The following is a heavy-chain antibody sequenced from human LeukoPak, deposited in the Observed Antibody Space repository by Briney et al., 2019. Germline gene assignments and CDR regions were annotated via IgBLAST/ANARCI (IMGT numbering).Heavy chain of an antibody. CDR2: MNPNSGNT. CDR1: GYTFTSYD. CDR3: ASSAGYSSDAFDI. Sequence: ASVKVSCKASGYTFTSYDINWVRQASGQGLEWMGWMNPNSGNTGYAQKFQGRVTITRNTSISTAYMELSSLRSEDTAVYYCASSAGYSSDAFDIWGQGTMVTVSS. D-gene: IGHD5-24*01. V-gene: IGHV1-8*03. J-gene: IGHJ3*02.